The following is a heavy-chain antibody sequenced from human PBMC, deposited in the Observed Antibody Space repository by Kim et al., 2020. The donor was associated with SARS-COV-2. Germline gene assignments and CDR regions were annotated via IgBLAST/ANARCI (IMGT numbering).Heavy chain of an antibody. CDR3: ARRLNGLDV. CDR1: GYTFVAYA. CDR2: INTITGNP. Sequence: ASVKVSCKASGYTFVAYAINWVRQAPGQGLEWLGGINTITGNPTYAQGFTGRLVFSVDTSVSTAYLQISSLKPEDTAVYYCARRLNGLDVWGQGTTVTVSS. V-gene: IGHV7-4-1*02. J-gene: IGHJ6*02.